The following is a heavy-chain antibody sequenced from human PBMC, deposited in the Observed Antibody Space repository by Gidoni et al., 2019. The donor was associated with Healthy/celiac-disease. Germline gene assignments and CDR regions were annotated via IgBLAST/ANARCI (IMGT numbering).Heavy chain of an antibody. CDR1: GGTFSSYT. CDR2: IIPILGIA. V-gene: IGHV1-69*02. CDR3: ARVIRGWFGEFFDY. J-gene: IGHJ4*02. Sequence: VQLVQSGAEVKKPGSSVKVSCKASGGTFSSYTISWVRQAPGKGLEWMGRIIPILGIANDAQKFQGRVTITADKSTSTAYMELSSLRSEDTAVYYCARVIRGWFGEFFDYWGQGTLVTVSS. D-gene: IGHD3-10*01.